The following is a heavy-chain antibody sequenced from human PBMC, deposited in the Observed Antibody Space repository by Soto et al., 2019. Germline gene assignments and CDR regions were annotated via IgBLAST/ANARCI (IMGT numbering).Heavy chain of an antibody. D-gene: IGHD4-17*01. V-gene: IGHV3-48*01. Sequence: PGGALRLSCAASEFTFSSYSMNWVRQAPGKEQEWVSYISSSSSTIYYADSVKGRFTISRDNAKNSLYLQMNSLRAEDTAVYYCARDWDGDYSGSYYYYYMDVWGKGTTVTVSS. CDR1: EFTFSSYS. CDR3: ARDWDGDYSGSYYYYYMDV. CDR2: ISSSSSTI. J-gene: IGHJ6*03.